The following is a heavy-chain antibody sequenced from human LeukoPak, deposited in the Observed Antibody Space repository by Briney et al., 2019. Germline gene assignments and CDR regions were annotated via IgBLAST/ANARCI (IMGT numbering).Heavy chain of an antibody. Sequence: SETLSLTCAVYGGSFSGYYWSWIRQPPGKGLEWIGEINHSGSTNYNPSLKSRVTISVDTSKNQFSLKLSSVTAADTAVYYCARELPRVTIFGVVRRHNDAFDIWGQGTMVTVSS. CDR1: GGSFSGYY. D-gene: IGHD3-3*01. J-gene: IGHJ3*02. V-gene: IGHV4-34*01. CDR3: ARELPRVTIFGVVRRHNDAFDI. CDR2: INHSGST.